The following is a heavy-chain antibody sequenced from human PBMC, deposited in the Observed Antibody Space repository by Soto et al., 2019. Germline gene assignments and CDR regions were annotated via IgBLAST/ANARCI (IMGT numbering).Heavy chain of an antibody. CDR2: IYYSGST. CDR1: GGSISSSSYY. Sequence: NPSETLSLTCTVSGGSISSSSYYWGWIRQPPGKGLEWIGSIYYSGSTYYNPSLKSRVTISVDTSKNQFSLKLSSVTAADTAVYYCARHGRANDYWGQGTLVTVSS. D-gene: IGHD2-15*01. J-gene: IGHJ4*02. V-gene: IGHV4-39*01. CDR3: ARHGRANDY.